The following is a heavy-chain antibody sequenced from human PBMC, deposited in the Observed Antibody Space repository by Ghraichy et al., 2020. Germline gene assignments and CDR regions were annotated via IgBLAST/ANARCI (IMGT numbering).Heavy chain of an antibody. CDR2: ISSSSSTI. D-gene: IGHD6-13*01. CDR1: GFTFSSYS. J-gene: IGHJ6*02. CDR3: ARVISSSWHKYYYYYYGMDV. Sequence: GESLNISCAASGFTFSSYSMNWVRQAPGKGLEWVSYISSSSSTIYYADSVKGRFTISRDNAKNSLYLQMNSLRDEDTAVYYCARVISSSWHKYYYYYYGMDVWGQGTTVTVSS. V-gene: IGHV3-48*02.